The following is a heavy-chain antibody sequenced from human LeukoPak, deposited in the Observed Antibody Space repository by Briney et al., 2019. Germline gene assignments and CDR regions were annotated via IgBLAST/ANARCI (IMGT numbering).Heavy chain of an antibody. CDR2: IYSGGSA. Sequence: GGSMRLSCAASGFTVSGNYMSWVRQAPGKGLEGVSVIYSGGSAYYADSVKGRFTISRDNSKNTLYLQMNSLRADDTAVYYCASTGITSRRPFDYWGQGTLVTVSS. CDR1: GFTVSGNY. D-gene: IGHD3-10*01. J-gene: IGHJ4*02. V-gene: IGHV3-53*01. CDR3: ASTGITSRRPFDY.